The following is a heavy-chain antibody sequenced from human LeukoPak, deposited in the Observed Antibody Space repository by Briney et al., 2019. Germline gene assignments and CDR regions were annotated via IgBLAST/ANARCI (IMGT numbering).Heavy chain of an antibody. CDR1: GFTFSDYA. CDR3: AKDRSIGTYYTFDH. J-gene: IGHJ4*02. CDR2: ISGSGVMT. D-gene: IGHD1-26*01. Sequence: GGSLRLSCAASGFTFSDYAMAWVRQAPGKGLEWVATISGSGVMTYYADSVKGRFTVSGDNSKNTVYLQMSSLTAADTAVYYCAKDRSIGTYYTFDHWGQGTLVTVSS. V-gene: IGHV3-23*01.